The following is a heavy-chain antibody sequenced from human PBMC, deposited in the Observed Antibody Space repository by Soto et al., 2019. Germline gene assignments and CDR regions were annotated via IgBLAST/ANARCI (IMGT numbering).Heavy chain of an antibody. V-gene: IGHV3-21*01. D-gene: IGHD6-13*01. CDR3: ARDLDSSSPGYFQH. Sequence: PGGSLRLSCAASGFTFSSYSMNWVRQAPGKGLEWVSSISSSSSYIYYADSVKGRFTISRDNAKNSLYLQMNSLRAEDTAVYYCARDLDSSSPGYFQHWGQGTLVTVSS. CDR2: ISSSSSYI. J-gene: IGHJ1*01. CDR1: GFTFSSYS.